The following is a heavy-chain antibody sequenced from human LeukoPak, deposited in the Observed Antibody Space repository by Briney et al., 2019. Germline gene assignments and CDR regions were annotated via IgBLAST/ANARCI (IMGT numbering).Heavy chain of an antibody. D-gene: IGHD5-24*01. CDR1: GDTFSSYA. V-gene: IGHV1-69*04. Sequence: ASVKVSCKASGDTFSSYAISWVRQAPGQGLEWMGRIIPILGIANYAQKFQGRVTITADKSTSTAYMELSSLRSEDTAVYYCASGSTDGYPVSVFYWGQGTLVTVSS. CDR3: ASGSTDGYPVSVFY. J-gene: IGHJ4*02. CDR2: IIPILGIA.